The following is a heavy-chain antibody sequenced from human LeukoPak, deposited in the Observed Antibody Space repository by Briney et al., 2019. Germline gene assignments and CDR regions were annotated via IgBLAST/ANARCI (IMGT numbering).Heavy chain of an antibody. CDR1: GVTFSSYT. Sequence: GGSLRLSCAASGVTFSSYTMSWVRQAPGKGLEWVSAISGSGSSTYQADSVKGRFTISRDNAKNTLYLQMNSLRAEDTAVYYCAKIGIQLWALDYWGQGTLVTVSS. D-gene: IGHD5-18*01. V-gene: IGHV3-23*01. J-gene: IGHJ4*02. CDR3: AKIGIQLWALDY. CDR2: ISGSGSST.